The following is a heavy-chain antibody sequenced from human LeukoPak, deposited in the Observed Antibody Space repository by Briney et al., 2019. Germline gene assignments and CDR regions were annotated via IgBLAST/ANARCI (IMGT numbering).Heavy chain of an antibody. V-gene: IGHV4-34*01. Sequence: PSETLSLTCAAYGVSFSGYYWSWIRQPPGKGLEWIGEINHSGSTNYNPSLKSRVTISVDTSKNQFSLKLSSVTAADTAVYYCARVETPVMVVTDWGQGNLVTVSS. CDR2: INHSGST. D-gene: IGHD4/OR15-4a*01. J-gene: IGHJ4*02. CDR3: ARVETPVMVVTD. CDR1: GVSFSGYY.